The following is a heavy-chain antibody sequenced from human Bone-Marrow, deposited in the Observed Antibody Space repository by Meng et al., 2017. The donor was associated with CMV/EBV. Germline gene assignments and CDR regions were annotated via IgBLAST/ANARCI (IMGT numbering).Heavy chain of an antibody. CDR2: INPNSGGT. J-gene: IGHJ2*01. V-gene: IGHV1-2*02. CDR1: GYTFTGYY. D-gene: IGHD4-11*01. CDR3: AVMTTVTTGPILDWHFDL. Sequence: ASVKVSCKASGYTFTGYYMHWVRQAPGQGLEWMGWINPNSGGTNYAQKFQGRVTMTRDTSISTAYMELSRLRSDDTAVYYCAVMTTVTTGPILDWHFDLCGRGTLVTVSS.